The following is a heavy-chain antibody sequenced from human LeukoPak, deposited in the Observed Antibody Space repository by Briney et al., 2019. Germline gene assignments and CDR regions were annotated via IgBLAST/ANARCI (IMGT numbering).Heavy chain of an antibody. CDR1: GGSFSGYY. Sequence: SETLSLTCAVYGGSFSGYYWSWIRQPPGKGLEWIGEINHSGSTNYNPSLKSRVTISVDTSKNQFSLKLSSVTAADTAVYYCARVRWIRPAELRFYHYMDVWGEGTTVTVSS. CDR3: ARVRWIRPAELRFYHYMDV. J-gene: IGHJ6*03. D-gene: IGHD5-18*01. CDR2: INHSGST. V-gene: IGHV4-34*01.